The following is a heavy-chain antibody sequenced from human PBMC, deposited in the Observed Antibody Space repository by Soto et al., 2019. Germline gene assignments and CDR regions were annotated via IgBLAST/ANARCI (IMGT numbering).Heavy chain of an antibody. V-gene: IGHV4-34*01. J-gene: IGHJ1*01. CDR3: GRGVRIFIAVARNSSFKG. Sequence: PSETLSLTCAFYVVSFSGYYWSWIRHPPGKWLEWIGEINHSGSTNYNPSLKSRVTISVDTSKNQFSLKLSSVTAADTAVYYCGRGVRIFIAVARNSSFKGWGEGTLVSVSS. CDR1: VVSFSGYY. D-gene: IGHD6-19*01. CDR2: INHSGST.